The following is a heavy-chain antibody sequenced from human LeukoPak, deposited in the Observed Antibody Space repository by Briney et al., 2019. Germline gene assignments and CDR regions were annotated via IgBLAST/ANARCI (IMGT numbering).Heavy chain of an antibody. D-gene: IGHD4-11*01. CDR3: ATGGTYSSFDH. J-gene: IGHJ4*02. CDR1: GYTFTSYG. V-gene: IGHV1-18*01. CDR2: INPSNGNT. Sequence: ASVKVSCKASGYTFTSYGISWVRQAPGQGLEWMAWINPSNGNTKDARNLQGRVTMTTDTSTNTAYMELRNLRSSDTAVYYCATGGTYSSFDHWGQGTLVTVSS.